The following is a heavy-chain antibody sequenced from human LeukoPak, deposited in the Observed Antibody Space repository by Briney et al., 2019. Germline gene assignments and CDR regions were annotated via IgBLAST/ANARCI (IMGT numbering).Heavy chain of an antibody. D-gene: IGHD3-10*01. CDR1: GFTFSESY. Sequence: GGSLRLSCAASGFTFSESYMAWVRQAPGKGREWVGRITKLGKSYTTQYAASVKGRFTVSRDDSKNSLYLQMNSLKTEDTAVYYCTRDYYTAFESWGQGILVTVSS. J-gene: IGHJ4*02. CDR2: ITKLGKSYTT. V-gene: IGHV3-72*01. CDR3: TRDYYTAFES.